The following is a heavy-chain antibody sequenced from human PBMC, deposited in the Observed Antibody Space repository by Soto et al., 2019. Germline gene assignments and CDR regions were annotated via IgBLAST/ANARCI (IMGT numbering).Heavy chain of an antibody. D-gene: IGHD2-2*03. CDR1: VGSISSYY. V-gene: IGHV4-59*08. CDR2: IYYSGST. J-gene: IGHJ6*03. Sequence: PSETLSLTCTVSVGSISSYYWSWIRQPPGKGLEWIGYIYYSGSTNYNPSLKSRVTISVDTSKNQFSLKLSSVTAADTAVYYCARLGYCSSTSCSTKGYYYYYMDVWGKGTTVTVSS. CDR3: ARLGYCSSTSCSTKGYYYYYMDV.